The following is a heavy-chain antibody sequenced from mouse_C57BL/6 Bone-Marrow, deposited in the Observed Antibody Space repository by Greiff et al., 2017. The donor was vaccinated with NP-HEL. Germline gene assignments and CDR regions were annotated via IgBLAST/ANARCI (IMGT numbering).Heavy chain of an antibody. CDR1: GYSFTSYY. V-gene: IGHV1-66*01. CDR2: IYPGSGNT. J-gene: IGHJ4*01. D-gene: IGHD2-12*01. Sequence: QVQLKESGPELVKPGASVKISCKASGYSFTSYYIHWVKQRPGQGLEWIGWIYPGSGNTKYNEKFKGKATLTADTSSSTAYMQLSSLTSEDSAVYYCAREGLSSYGDAMDYWGQGTSVTVSS. CDR3: AREGLSSYGDAMDY.